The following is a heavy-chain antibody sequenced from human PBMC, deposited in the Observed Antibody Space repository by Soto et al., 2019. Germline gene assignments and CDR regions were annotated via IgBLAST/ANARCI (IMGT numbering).Heavy chain of an antibody. CDR1: GFAFTVYT. V-gene: IGHV3-48*01. CDR3: ARDWNYSFDF. J-gene: IGHJ4*02. D-gene: IGHD1-7*01. CDR2: ITKTGGSV. Sequence: PGGSLRLSCAASGFAFTVYTMNLVRQAPGKGLEWVSYITKTGGSVYYADSVKGRFTISRDNAKNSLYLQMNSLRAEDTALYYCARDWNYSFDFWGRGTLVTVSS.